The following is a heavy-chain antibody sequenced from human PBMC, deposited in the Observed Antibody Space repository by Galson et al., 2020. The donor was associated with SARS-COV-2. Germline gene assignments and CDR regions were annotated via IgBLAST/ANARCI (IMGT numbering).Heavy chain of an antibody. CDR2: FDPEDGET. J-gene: IGHJ6*03. V-gene: IGHV1-24*01. CDR3: ATEGQLEVGRYYYYYMDV. Sequence: ASVKVSCKVSGYTLTELSMHWVRQAPGKGLEWMGGFDPEDGETIYAQKFQGRVTMTEDTSTDTAYMELSSLRSEDTAGYYCATEGQLEVGRYYYYYMDVGGKGTTVTISS. D-gene: IGHD6-13*01. CDR1: GYTLTELS.